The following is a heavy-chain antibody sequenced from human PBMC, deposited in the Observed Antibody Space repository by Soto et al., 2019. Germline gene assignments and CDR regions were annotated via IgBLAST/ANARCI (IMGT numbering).Heavy chain of an antibody. CDR3: ARGENYGPTAFDI. CDR2: IIPIFGTA. CDR1: EGTFSSYA. D-gene: IGHD4-17*01. J-gene: IGHJ3*02. V-gene: IGHV1-69*13. Sequence: SVKVSCKASEGTFSSYAISWVRQAPGQGLEWMGGIIPIFGTANYAQKFQGRVTITADESTSTAYMELSSLRSEDTAVYYCARGENYGPTAFDIWGQGTMVTVSS.